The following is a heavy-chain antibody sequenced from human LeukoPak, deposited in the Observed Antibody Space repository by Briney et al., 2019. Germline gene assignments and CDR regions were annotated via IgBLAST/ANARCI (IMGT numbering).Heavy chain of an antibody. V-gene: IGHV4-34*01. Sequence: SETVSLTCAVYGGSFSGYYWSWIRQPPGKGLEWIGEINHSGSTNYNPSLKSRVTISVDTSKNQFSLKLSSVTAADTAVYYCARGLRRWLRDPFDYWGQGTLVTVSS. D-gene: IGHD5-12*01. J-gene: IGHJ4*02. CDR1: GGSFSGYY. CDR2: INHSGST. CDR3: ARGLRRWLRDPFDY.